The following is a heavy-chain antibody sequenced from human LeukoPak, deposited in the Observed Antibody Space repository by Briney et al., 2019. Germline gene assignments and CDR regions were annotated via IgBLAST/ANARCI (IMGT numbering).Heavy chain of an antibody. J-gene: IGHJ4*02. V-gene: IGHV3-64*01. CDR1: GFTFSSYA. CDR2: ISSNGGST. CDR3: ARFIAARGFDY. D-gene: IGHD6-6*01. Sequence: GSLRLSCAASGFTFSSYAMHWVRQAPGKGLEYVSAISSNGGSTYYANSVKGRFTISRDNSKNTLYLQMGSLRAEDMAVYYCARFIAARGFDYWGQGTLVTVSS.